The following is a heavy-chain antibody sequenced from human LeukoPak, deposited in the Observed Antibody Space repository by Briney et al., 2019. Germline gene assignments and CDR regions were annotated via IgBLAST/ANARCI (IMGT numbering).Heavy chain of an antibody. CDR2: ISSGSRTI. CDR3: ARDGRGYSYGPLDS. J-gene: IGHJ4*02. D-gene: IGHD5-18*01. V-gene: IGHV3-48*04. Sequence: PGGSLRLSCVASGFSFSGYSMNWVRQAPGKGLDWVSYISSGSRTIFYGDSVKGRFTISRDNAKNSLYLQMNSLRAEDTAVYYCARDGRGYSYGPLDSWGQGTQVTVSS. CDR1: GFSFSGYS.